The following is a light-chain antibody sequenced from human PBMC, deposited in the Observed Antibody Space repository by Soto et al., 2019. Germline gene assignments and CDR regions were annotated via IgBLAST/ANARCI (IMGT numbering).Light chain of an antibody. J-gene: IGLJ2*01. V-gene: IGLV8-61*01. CDR1: SGSVSTSDY. Sequence: QAVVTQEPSLSVSPGRTVTLTCGLSSGSVSTSDYPSWYQQTPGQAPRTLIYNTNTRSSGVPDRFSGSILGNKAALTITGAQADDEPDYYCVLYVGSGIVVFGGGTKLTVL. CDR3: VLYVGSGIVV. CDR2: NTN.